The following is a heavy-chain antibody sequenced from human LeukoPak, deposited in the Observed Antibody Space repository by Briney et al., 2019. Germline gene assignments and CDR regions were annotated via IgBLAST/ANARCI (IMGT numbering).Heavy chain of an antibody. V-gene: IGHV4-34*01. J-gene: IGHJ4*02. CDR3: ASPYPEYDSTSCPFDY. D-gene: IGHD2-2*01. Sequence: SETLSLTCAVYGGSFSGYYWSWIRQPPGKGLEWIGEINHSGSTNYNPSLKSRVTISVDTSKNQFSLKLSSVTAADTAVYYCASPYPEYDSTSCPFDYWGQGTLVTVSS. CDR2: INHSGST. CDR1: GGSFSGYY.